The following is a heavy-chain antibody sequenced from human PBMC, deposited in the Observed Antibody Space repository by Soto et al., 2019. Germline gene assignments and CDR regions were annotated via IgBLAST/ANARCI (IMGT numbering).Heavy chain of an antibody. CDR1: GFTFDDYA. V-gene: IGHV3-9*01. D-gene: IGHD3-10*01. Sequence: EVQLVESGGGLVQPGRSLRLSCAASGFTFDDYAMHWVRQAPGKGLEWVSGISWNSGSIGYADSVKGRFTISRDNAKNSLYLQMNSLRAEDTALDYCAKGFRGFINWFDPWGQGTLVTVSS. CDR3: AKGFRGFINWFDP. J-gene: IGHJ5*02. CDR2: ISWNSGSI.